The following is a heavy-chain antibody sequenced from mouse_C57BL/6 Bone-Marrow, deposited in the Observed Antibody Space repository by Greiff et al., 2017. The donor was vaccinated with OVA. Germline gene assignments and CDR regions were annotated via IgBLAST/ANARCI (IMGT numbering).Heavy chain of an antibody. V-gene: IGHV5-17*01. D-gene: IGHD4-1*01. J-gene: IGHJ2*01. CDR1: GFTFSDYG. Sequence: DVHLVESGGGLVKPGGSLKLSCAASGFTFSDYGMHWVRQAPEKGLEWVAYISSGSSTIYYADTVKGRFTISRDNAKNTLFLQMTSLRSEDTAMYYCARPSWDYFDYWGQGTTLTVSS. CDR2: ISSGSSTI. CDR3: ARPSWDYFDY.